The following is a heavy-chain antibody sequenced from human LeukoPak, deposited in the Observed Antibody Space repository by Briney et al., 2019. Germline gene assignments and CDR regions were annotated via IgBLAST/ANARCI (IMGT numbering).Heavy chain of an antibody. J-gene: IGHJ4*02. CDR2: IYPRDGST. V-gene: IGHV1-46*01. CDR3: ARDQEGFDY. Sequence: ASVKVSCKASGYTFTSNHIHWVRQAPGQGLEWMGMIYPRDGSTSYAQKFQGRVTVTRDTSTSTVHMELSGLRSEDTAVYYCARDQEGFDYWGQGTLVTVSS. CDR1: GYTFTSNH.